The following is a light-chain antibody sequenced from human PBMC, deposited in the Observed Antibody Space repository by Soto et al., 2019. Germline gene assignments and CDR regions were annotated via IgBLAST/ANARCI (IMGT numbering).Light chain of an antibody. CDR1: SSNIGTNT. J-gene: IGLJ3*02. CDR3: ATWDDSLNEQV. Sequence: QPVLTQPPSASGTPGQRVTISCSGSSSNIGTNTVNWYQQLPGTAPKLLIYSNNQRPSGVPDRFSGSKSGTSVSLAISGLQSEDEADYYCATWDDSLNEQVFGGGTKVTVL. V-gene: IGLV1-44*01. CDR2: SNN.